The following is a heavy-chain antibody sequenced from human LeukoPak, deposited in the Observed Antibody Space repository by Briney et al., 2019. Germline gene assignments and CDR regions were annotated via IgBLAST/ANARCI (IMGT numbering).Heavy chain of an antibody. D-gene: IGHD4-17*01. Sequence: ASVKVSCKASGYTFTGYYMHWVRQATGQGLEWMGWMNPNSGNTGYAQKFQGRVTMTRNTSISTAYMELSSLRSEDTAVYYCARVPQTTVTSYGMDVWGQGTTVTVSS. J-gene: IGHJ6*02. CDR2: MNPNSGNT. CDR1: GYTFTGYY. V-gene: IGHV1-8*02. CDR3: ARVPQTTVTSYGMDV.